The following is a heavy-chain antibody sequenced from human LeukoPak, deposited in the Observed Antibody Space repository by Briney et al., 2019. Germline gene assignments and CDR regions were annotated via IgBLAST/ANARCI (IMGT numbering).Heavy chain of an antibody. Sequence: PSETLSLTCQVSGGSISSGSYYWDWVRQPPGKGLEWIGSIFYGGNTYYSPSLKSRVTISVDTSKNQFSLRLSSVTAADTAVYYCAREIDALAAAAYYMDVWGKGTTVTISS. V-gene: IGHV4-39*07. J-gene: IGHJ6*03. CDR2: IFYGGNT. CDR1: GGSISSGSYY. D-gene: IGHD6-13*01. CDR3: AREIDALAAAAYYMDV.